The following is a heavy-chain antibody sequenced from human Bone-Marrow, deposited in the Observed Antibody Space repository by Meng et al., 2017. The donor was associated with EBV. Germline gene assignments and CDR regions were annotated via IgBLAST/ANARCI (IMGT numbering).Heavy chain of an antibody. CDR2: INHSGST. D-gene: IGHD6-6*01. J-gene: IGHJ4*02. V-gene: IGHV4-34*01. CDR3: ARGGRASARAGVGHDF. CDR1: GGSFSGYY. Sequence: QGQLPQGGGGLFEPSESLSLTCAVYGGSFSGYYWSWIRQPPGKGLEWIGEINHSGSTNYNPSLKSRLTISVDTSKSQFSLKLSSVTAADTAVYYCARGGRASARAGVGHDFWGQGTLVTVSS.